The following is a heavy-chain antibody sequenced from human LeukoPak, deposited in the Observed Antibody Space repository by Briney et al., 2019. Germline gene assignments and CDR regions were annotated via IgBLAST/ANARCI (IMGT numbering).Heavy chain of an antibody. D-gene: IGHD1-26*01. CDR2: IFYTGGT. V-gene: IGHV4-59*12. Sequence: PSETLSLTCTVSGGSISSYYWSWIRQPPEKGLEWIGSIFYTGGTNYSPSLKSRVTISVDTSKNQLSLKLSSVTAADTAVYYCAREVGGVTQYNYFYYMDVWGKGTTVAVSS. CDR3: AREVGGVTQYNYFYYMDV. CDR1: GGSISSYY. J-gene: IGHJ6*03.